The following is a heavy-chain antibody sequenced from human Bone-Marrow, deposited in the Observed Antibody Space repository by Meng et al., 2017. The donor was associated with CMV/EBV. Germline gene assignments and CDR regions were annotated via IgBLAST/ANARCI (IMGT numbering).Heavy chain of an antibody. V-gene: IGHV1-18*01. CDR2: ISAYNGNT. CDR3: ASSTRPFYGMDG. Sequence: ASVKVSCKASGYTFTSYDINWVRQATGQGLEWMGWISAYNGNTNYAQKLQGRVTMTTDTSTSTAYMELRSLRSDDTAVYYCASSTRPFYGMDGWGQGTTVTVSS. J-gene: IGHJ6*02. CDR1: GYTFTSYD.